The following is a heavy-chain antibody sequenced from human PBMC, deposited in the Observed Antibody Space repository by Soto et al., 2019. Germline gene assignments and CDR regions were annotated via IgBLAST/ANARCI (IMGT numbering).Heavy chain of an antibody. V-gene: IGHV1-18*01. CDR3: ARDLGYSSGPHDY. D-gene: IGHD5-18*01. CDR2: ISAYNGKT. Sequence: ASVKVSFKASGYTFSNFGITWVRQAPGQGLEWMGCISAYNGKTDYAQKLQGRVTMSTDTSTSTAYMELRSLRSDDTAVYYCARDLGYSSGPHDYWGQGTLVTVSS. CDR1: GYTFSNFG. J-gene: IGHJ4*02.